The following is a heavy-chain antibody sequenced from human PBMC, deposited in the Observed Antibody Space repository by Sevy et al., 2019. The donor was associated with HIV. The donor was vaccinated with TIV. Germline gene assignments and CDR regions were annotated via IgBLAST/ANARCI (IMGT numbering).Heavy chain of an antibody. CDR1: GFTFNIYS. Sequence: GGSLRLSCAASGFTFNIYSMSWVRQTPGKGLEWVATLTFGCGKINHADSVKGRFTMSRDDSKNAVYLQMNNLRVEDTARYYCAREGCTKPHDYWGQGTLGTGSS. CDR2: LTFGCGKI. V-gene: IGHV3-23*01. J-gene: IGHJ4*02. CDR3: AREGCTKPHDY. D-gene: IGHD2-8*01.